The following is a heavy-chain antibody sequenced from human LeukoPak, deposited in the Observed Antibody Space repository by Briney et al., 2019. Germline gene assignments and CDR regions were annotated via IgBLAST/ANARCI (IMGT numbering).Heavy chain of an antibody. CDR2: IKSKIDGGTT. Sequence: GGPLRLSCAASGFTFSNAWMSWVRQAPGKGLEWVGRIKSKIDGGTTDYAAPVKGRFTISRDDSKNTLYLQMNSLKTEDTAVYYCTTSYGSGSYYKAYWGQGTLVTVSS. CDR3: TTSYGSGSYYKAY. D-gene: IGHD3-10*01. V-gene: IGHV3-15*01. CDR1: GFTFSNAW. J-gene: IGHJ4*02.